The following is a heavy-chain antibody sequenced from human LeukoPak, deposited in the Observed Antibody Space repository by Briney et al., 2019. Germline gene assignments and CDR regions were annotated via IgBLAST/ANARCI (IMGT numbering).Heavy chain of an antibody. CDR3: ARVVQLWFGQGYYGMEV. V-gene: IGHV4-34*01. D-gene: IGHD5-18*01. Sequence: SETLSLTCAVCGGSFSGYYWRWIRQPPGKGLEWIGEINNGGSTNYNPSLKSRVTISVDTSKNQFYLKLSSVTAADTDVYYCARVVQLWFGQGYYGMEVWGQGATVTVSS. CDR1: GGSFSGYY. J-gene: IGHJ6*02. CDR2: INNGGST.